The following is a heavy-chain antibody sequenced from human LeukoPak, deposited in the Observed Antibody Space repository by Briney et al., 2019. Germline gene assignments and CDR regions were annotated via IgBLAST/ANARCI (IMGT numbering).Heavy chain of an antibody. D-gene: IGHD6-13*01. CDR2: IYYSGST. V-gene: IGHV4-39*01. J-gene: IGHJ6*03. CDR3: ARLDHSSSWYGYYYYYMDV. CDR1: GGSISSSSYY. Sequence: SETLSLTCTVSGGSISSSSYYWGWIRQPPGKGLEWIGNIYYSGSTYYNPSLKSRVTISVDTSKNQFSLKLSSVTAADTAVYYCARLDHSSSWYGYYYYYMDVWGKGTTVTISS.